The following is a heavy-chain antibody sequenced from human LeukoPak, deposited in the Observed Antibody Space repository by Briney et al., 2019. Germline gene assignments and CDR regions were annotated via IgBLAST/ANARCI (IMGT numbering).Heavy chain of an antibody. CDR1: GFTFSSYA. D-gene: IGHD2-15*01. J-gene: IGHJ4*02. V-gene: IGHV3-23*01. Sequence: GGSLRLSCAASGFTFSSYAMSWVRQAPGKGLEWVSAISGSGGSTYYADSVKGRFTISRDNSKNTLYLQMNSLRAEDTAVYYCAKLKHTVVVVAAAVDYWGQGTLVTVPS. CDR3: AKLKHTVVVVAAAVDY. CDR2: ISGSGGST.